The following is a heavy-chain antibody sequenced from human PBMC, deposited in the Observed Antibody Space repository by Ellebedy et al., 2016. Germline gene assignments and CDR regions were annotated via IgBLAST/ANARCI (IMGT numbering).Heavy chain of an antibody. V-gene: IGHV3-23*01. Sequence: GESLKISCAASGFTVTTSYASWIRQAAGEGLEWVSAITGDTGTTYYADSVKGRFTISRDDSRNTLYLQMNSLRVEDTALYYCVKGASSGSWVTMEYWGQGALVTVSS. CDR3: VKGASSGSWVTMEY. J-gene: IGHJ4*02. CDR1: GFTVTTSYA. CDR2: ITGDTGTT. D-gene: IGHD6-13*01.